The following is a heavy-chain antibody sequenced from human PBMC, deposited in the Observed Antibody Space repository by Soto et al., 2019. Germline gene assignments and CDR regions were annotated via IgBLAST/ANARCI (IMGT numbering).Heavy chain of an antibody. CDR1: GFTFGDFA. V-gene: IGHV3-49*03. Sequence: PGGSLRLSCTGSGFTFGDFAISWFRQAPGKGLEWVGLIRSKGYGGTTEYVASVKGRFTISRDDSKSIAYLQMNSLKAEDTAVYYCTRRKRFDDWGQGTLVTVSS. CDR2: IRSKGYGGTT. CDR3: TRRKRFDD. J-gene: IGHJ4*02.